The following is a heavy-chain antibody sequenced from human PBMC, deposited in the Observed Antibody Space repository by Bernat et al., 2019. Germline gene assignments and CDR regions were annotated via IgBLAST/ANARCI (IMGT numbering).Heavy chain of an antibody. CDR3: ARSTGLTCDY. J-gene: IGHJ4*02. D-gene: IGHD2-2*01. V-gene: IGHV4-59*01. CDR1: GGSISSYY. Sequence: QVQLQESGPGLVKPSETLSLTCTVSGGSISSYYWSWIRQPPGKGLEWIGYIYYSGSTNYNPSLKSRVTISVDTSKNQFSLKLSSVTAADTAVYYCARSTGLTCDYWGQGTLVTVSS. CDR2: IYYSGST.